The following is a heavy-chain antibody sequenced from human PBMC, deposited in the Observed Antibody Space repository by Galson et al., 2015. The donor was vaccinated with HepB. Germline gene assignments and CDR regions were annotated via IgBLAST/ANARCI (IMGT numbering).Heavy chain of an antibody. V-gene: IGHV1-69*04. CDR1: GGTFSSYT. J-gene: IGHJ5*02. Sequence: SVKVSCKASGGTFSSYTISWVQQAPGQGLEWMGRIIPILGIANYAQKFQGRVTITADKSTSTAYMELSSLRSEDTAVYYCARDHVAAAYWFDPWGQGTLVTVSS. CDR2: IIPILGIA. D-gene: IGHD6-13*01. CDR3: ARDHVAAAYWFDP.